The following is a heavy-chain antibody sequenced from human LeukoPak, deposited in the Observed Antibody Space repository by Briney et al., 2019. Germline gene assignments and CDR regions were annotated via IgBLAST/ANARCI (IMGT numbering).Heavy chain of an antibody. D-gene: IGHD3-22*01. CDR2: INHSGST. V-gene: IGHV4-34*01. Sequence: PSETLSLTCAVYGGSFSGYYWSWIRQPPGKGLEWIGEINHSGSTNYNPSLKSRVTISVDTSKNQFPLKLSSVTAADTAVYYCARGGGYYYDNSMDFDYWGQGTLVTVSS. CDR1: GGSFSGYY. CDR3: ARGGGYYYDNSMDFDY. J-gene: IGHJ4*02.